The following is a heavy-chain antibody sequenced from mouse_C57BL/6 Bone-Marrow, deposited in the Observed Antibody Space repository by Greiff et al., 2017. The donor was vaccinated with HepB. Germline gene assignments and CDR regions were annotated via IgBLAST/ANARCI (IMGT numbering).Heavy chain of an antibody. CDR1: GYTFTSYW. V-gene: IGHV1-69*01. Sequence: VQLQQPGAELVMPGASVKLSCKASGYTFTSYWMHWVKQRPGQGLEWIGEIDPSDSYTNYNQKFKGKSTLTVDKSSSTAYMQLSSLTSEDSAVYYCARKATYYGNYVDSFDYWGQGTTLTVSS. CDR3: ARKATYYGNYVDSFDY. D-gene: IGHD2-10*01. J-gene: IGHJ2*01. CDR2: IDPSDSYT.